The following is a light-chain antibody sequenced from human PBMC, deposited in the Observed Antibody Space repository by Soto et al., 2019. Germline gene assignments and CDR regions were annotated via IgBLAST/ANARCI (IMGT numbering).Light chain of an antibody. CDR1: QIVRNTY. CDR2: GAS. V-gene: IGKV3-20*01. Sequence: EIVLTQSPGTLSLSPGERATLSCRASQIVRNTYLAWYQQKPGQGPRLLIYGASNRATGIPDRFSGSGSGTDFTLTISRLEAEDFAMYYCQQYGSSPITLGPGTRLEI. CDR3: QQYGSSPIT. J-gene: IGKJ5*01.